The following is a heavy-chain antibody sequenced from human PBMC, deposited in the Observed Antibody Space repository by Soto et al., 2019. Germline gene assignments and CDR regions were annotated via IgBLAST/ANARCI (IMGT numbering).Heavy chain of an antibody. D-gene: IGHD3-3*02. CDR2: ISYSGST. Sequence: SETLSLTCTVSGGSINSGSSYYWGWIRQPPGKGLEWIGLISYSGSTYYNSSLESRVTISVDTSKNQFSLRLSSVTAADTAVYFCARQEAYSIIDYWGQGTLVTVS. V-gene: IGHV4-39*01. CDR3: ARQEAYSIIDY. J-gene: IGHJ4*02. CDR1: GGSINSGSSYY.